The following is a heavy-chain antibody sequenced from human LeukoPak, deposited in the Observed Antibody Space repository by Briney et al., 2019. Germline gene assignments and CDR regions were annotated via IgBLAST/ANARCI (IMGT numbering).Heavy chain of an antibody. Sequence: PGGSLRLSCAASGFTFSSYSMNWVRQAPGKGLEWVSSISSSSSYIYYADSVKGRFTISRDNAKNSLYLQMNSLIPEDTAVYYCARLFEANTDEGYFGYWGQGTLVTVSS. CDR3: ARLFEANTDEGYFGY. V-gene: IGHV3-21*01. CDR1: GFTFSSYS. D-gene: IGHD2-21*01. CDR2: ISSSSSYI. J-gene: IGHJ4*02.